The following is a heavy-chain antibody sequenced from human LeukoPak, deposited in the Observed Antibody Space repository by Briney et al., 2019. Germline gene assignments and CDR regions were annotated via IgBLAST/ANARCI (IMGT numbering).Heavy chain of an antibody. J-gene: IGHJ4*02. V-gene: IGHV4-4*02. CDR3: ARGRGAAGLNY. CDR1: GGSISSSNW. CDR2: IYHTGSA. D-gene: IGHD6-13*01. Sequence: SETLSLTCAASGGSISSSNWWSWVRQSPGTGLEWIGKIYHTGSANYNPSLKSRVTLSVDKSKNQFSLKLSSVTAADTAVYYCARGRGAAGLNYWGPGTLVTVSS.